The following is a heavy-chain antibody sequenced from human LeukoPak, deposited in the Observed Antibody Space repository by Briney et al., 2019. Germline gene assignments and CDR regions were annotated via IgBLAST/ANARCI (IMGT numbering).Heavy chain of an antibody. Sequence: PGGSLRLSCAASGFTFSSYWMSWVRQAPGKGLEWVANIKQDGSEKYYVDSVKGRFTISRDNAKNSLYLQMNSLRAEDTAVYYCARDSPYNWNYDASAFDIWGQGTMVTVSS. V-gene: IGHV3-7*01. CDR3: ARDSPYNWNYDASAFDI. J-gene: IGHJ3*02. CDR1: GFTFSSYW. D-gene: IGHD1-7*01. CDR2: IKQDGSEK.